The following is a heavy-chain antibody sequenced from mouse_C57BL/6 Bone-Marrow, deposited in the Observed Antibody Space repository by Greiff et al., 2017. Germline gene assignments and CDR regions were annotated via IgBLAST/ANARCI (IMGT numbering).Heavy chain of an antibody. CDR1: GFTFSSYA. CDR3: ARDRINGNLFDY. D-gene: IGHD2-1*01. Sequence: EVKLVESGGGLVKPGGSLKLSCAASGFTFSSYAMSWVRQTPEKRLEWVATISDGGSYTYYPDNVKGRFTISRDNAKNHLYLQMSHLKSEDTAMYYCARDRINGNLFDYWGQGTTLTVSS. CDR2: ISDGGSYT. V-gene: IGHV5-4*01. J-gene: IGHJ2*01.